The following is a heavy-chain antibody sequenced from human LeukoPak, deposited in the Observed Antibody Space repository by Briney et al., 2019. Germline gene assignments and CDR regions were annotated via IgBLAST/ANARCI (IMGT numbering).Heavy chain of an antibody. CDR1: GYTLTELS. J-gene: IGHJ3*02. CDR3: ALRYYYDSSGYYFDAFDI. CDR2: IIPIFGTA. Sequence: SVKVSCKVSGYTLTELSMHWVRQAPGQGLEWMGGIIPIFGTANYAQKFQGRVTITADESTSTAYMELSSLRSEDTAVYYCALRYYYDSSGYYFDAFDIWGQGTMVTVSS. D-gene: IGHD3-22*01. V-gene: IGHV1-69*13.